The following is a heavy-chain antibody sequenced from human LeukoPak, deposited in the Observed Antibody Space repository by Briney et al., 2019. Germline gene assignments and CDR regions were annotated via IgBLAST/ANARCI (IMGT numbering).Heavy chain of an antibody. Sequence: ASVKVSCKGSGYTFTGYGISWVRQAPGQGLEWMGWISAYNGNTNYAQKLQGRVTMTTDTSTSTAYMELRSLRSDDTAVYYCAIAAAGGPYYYYYGMDVWGQGTTVTVSS. CDR2: ISAYNGNT. CDR1: GYTFTGYG. CDR3: AIAAAGGPYYYYYGMDV. V-gene: IGHV1-18*01. J-gene: IGHJ6*02. D-gene: IGHD6-13*01.